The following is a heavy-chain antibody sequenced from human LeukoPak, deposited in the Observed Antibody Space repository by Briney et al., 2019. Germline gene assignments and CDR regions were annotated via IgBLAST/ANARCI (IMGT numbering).Heavy chain of an antibody. CDR2: IYYSGST. CDR1: GGSISSYY. Sequence: SETLSLTCTVSGGSISSYYWSWIRRPPGKGLEWIGYIYYSGSTNYNPSLKSRVTISVDTSKNQFSLKLSSVTAADTAVYYCARVDGYSSSWYVDYWGQGTLVTVSS. V-gene: IGHV4-59*01. CDR3: ARVDGYSSSWYVDY. D-gene: IGHD6-13*01. J-gene: IGHJ4*02.